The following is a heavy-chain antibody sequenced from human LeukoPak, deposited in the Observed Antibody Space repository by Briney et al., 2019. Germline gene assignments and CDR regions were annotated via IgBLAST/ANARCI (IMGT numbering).Heavy chain of an antibody. V-gene: IGHV3-30-3*01. CDR3: ARAYSSSWPNWFDP. J-gene: IGHJ5*02. CDR2: ISYDGSNK. CDR1: GFTFSSYA. Sequence: VRSLRLSCAASGFTFSSYAMHWVRQAPGKGLEWVAVISYDGSNKYYADSVKGRFTISRDNSKNTLYLQMNSLRAEDTAVYYCARAYSSSWPNWFDPWGQGTLVTVSS. D-gene: IGHD6-13*01.